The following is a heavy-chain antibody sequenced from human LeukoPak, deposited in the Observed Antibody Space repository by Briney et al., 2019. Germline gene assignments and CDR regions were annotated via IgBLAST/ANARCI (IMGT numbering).Heavy chain of an antibody. CDR3: AKRKIAVAGTYGLGY. CDR2: IRYDGSNK. D-gene: IGHD6-19*01. V-gene: IGHV3-30*02. Sequence: GGSLRLSCAASGFTFSSYGMHWVRQAPGKGLEWVAFIRYDGSNKYYADSVKGRFTISRDNSKYTLYLQMNSLRAEDTAVYYCAKRKIAVAGTYGLGYWGQGTLVTVSS. J-gene: IGHJ4*02. CDR1: GFTFSSYG.